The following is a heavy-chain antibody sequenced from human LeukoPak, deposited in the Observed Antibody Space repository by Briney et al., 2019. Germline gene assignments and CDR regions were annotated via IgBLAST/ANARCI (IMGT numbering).Heavy chain of an antibody. J-gene: IGHJ4*02. V-gene: IGHV3-23*01. Sequence: GGSLRLSCAASGFTFSSYTMTWVRQAPGKGLEWVSGISGSGGSTYYADCVKGRFTISRDNSKNTVYLQMNSLGAEDTAVYYCAKRTLGDYWGQGTLVTVSS. CDR1: GFTFSSYT. D-gene: IGHD1-14*01. CDR2: ISGSGGST. CDR3: AKRTLGDY.